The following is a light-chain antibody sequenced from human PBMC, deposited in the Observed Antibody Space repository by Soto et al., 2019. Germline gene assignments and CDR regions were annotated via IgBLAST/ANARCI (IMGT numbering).Light chain of an antibody. V-gene: IGKV3-20*01. Sequence: EIVLPQSPVTLSLSPGERATRSCRASQSVSNNYLAWYQQKPGQAPRLLIYGASNRATGIPDRFSGSGSGTDFTLTISRLEPEDFAVYYCQQYGSSGTFGQGTKVDI. CDR3: QQYGSSGT. CDR1: QSVSNNY. CDR2: GAS. J-gene: IGKJ1*01.